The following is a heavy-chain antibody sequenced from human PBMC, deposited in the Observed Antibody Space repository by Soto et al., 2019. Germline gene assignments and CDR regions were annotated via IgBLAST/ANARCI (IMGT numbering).Heavy chain of an antibody. CDR3: ARGGAVRQWLVRGMDV. D-gene: IGHD6-19*01. Sequence: QVQLVESGGGVVQPGRSLRLSCAASGFTFSSYGMHWVRQAPGKGLEWVAVIWYDGSNKYYADSVKGRFTISRDNSKNXLYLQMNSLRAEDTAVYYCARGGAVRQWLVRGMDVWGQGTTVTVSS. CDR2: IWYDGSNK. CDR1: GFTFSSYG. J-gene: IGHJ6*02. V-gene: IGHV3-33*01.